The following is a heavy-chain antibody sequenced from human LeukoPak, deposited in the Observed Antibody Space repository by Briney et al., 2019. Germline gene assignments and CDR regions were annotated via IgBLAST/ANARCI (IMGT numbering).Heavy chain of an antibody. CDR1: GGSVSSYY. CDR2: IYYSGST. D-gene: IGHD2-2*02. Sequence: SETLSLTCTVSGGSVSSYYWSWIRQPPGKGLEWIGYIYYSGSTNYNPSLKSRVTISVDTSKNQFSLKLSSVTAADTAVYYCARAVGYCSSTSCYKHYFDYWGQGTLVTVSS. J-gene: IGHJ4*02. V-gene: IGHV4-59*02. CDR3: ARAVGYCSSTSCYKHYFDY.